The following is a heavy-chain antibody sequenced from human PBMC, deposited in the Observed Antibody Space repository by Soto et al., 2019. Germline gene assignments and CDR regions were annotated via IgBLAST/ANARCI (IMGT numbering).Heavy chain of an antibody. D-gene: IGHD4-17*01. J-gene: IGHJ4*02. Sequence: SETLSLTCSVSGGSVSDKTYYWSWIRQPPGKRLEWIGDVYYSGTTNYNPSLKSRVTISIDTSKNQFSLKLSSVTAADTAVYYCARGGVNGDYVGYWGQGTLVTVLL. CDR3: ARGGVNGDYVGY. CDR2: VYYSGTT. CDR1: GGSVSDKTYY. V-gene: IGHV4-61*01.